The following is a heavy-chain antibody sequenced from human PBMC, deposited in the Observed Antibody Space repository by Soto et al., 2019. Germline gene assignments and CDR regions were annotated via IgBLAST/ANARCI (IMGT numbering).Heavy chain of an antibody. J-gene: IGHJ4*02. CDR1: GYSFTGYW. D-gene: IGHD3-9*01. V-gene: IGHV5-51*01. CDR3: AXQADYNILTGYFYYFDY. Sequence: GQSLKISCKSSGYSFTGYWIGWVRQMPGKGLEWMGIIYPGDSDARYSPSFQGQVTISVDTSINTAFLRWNSLTASDTAMYYCAXQADYNILTGYFYYFDYWGQGSLVTVSS. CDR2: IYPGDSDA.